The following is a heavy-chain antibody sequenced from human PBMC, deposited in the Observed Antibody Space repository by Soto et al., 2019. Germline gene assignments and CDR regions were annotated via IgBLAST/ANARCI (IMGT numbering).Heavy chain of an antibody. D-gene: IGHD5-12*01. Sequence: ASVKVSCKASGYTFTSYAMHWVRQAPGQRLEWMGWINAGNGNTKYSQKFQGRVTITRDTSASTAYMELSSLRSEDTAVYYCARGARLDIVVDAFDIWGQGTMVTVSS. J-gene: IGHJ3*02. CDR3: ARGARLDIVVDAFDI. V-gene: IGHV1-3*01. CDR2: INAGNGNT. CDR1: GYTFTSYA.